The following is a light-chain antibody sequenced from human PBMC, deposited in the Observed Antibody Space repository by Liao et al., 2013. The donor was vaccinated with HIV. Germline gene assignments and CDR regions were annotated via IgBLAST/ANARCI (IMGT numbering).Light chain of an antibody. CDR3: QVWDISGHLV. Sequence: SYELTQPPSVSVSPGQTASITCSGDKLGDKYACWYQQKPGESPVLVIYQDNKRPSGIPERFSGSNSGNTATLTISRVDAGDEADYYCQVWDISGHLVFGGGTKLTV. CDR1: KLGDKY. J-gene: IGLJ2*01. CDR2: QDN. V-gene: IGLV3-1*01.